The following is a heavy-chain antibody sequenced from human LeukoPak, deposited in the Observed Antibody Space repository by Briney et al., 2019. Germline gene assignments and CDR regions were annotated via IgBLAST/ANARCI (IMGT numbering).Heavy chain of an antibody. CDR1: GFTFSSYA. D-gene: IGHD1-26*01. V-gene: IGHV4-59*01. J-gene: IGHJ6*02. CDR2: IYYSGST. CDR3: ARGWELLGYYYGMDV. Sequence: GSLRLSCAASGFTFSSYAMSWVRQAPGKGLEWIGYIYYSGSTNYNPSLKSRVTISVDTSKNQFSLKLSSVTAADTAVYYCARGWELLGYYYGMDVWGQGTTVTVSS.